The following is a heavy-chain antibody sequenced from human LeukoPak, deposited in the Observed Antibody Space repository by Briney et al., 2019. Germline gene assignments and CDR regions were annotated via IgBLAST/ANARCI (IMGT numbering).Heavy chain of an antibody. V-gene: IGHV4-4*07. CDR2: ISGSGTI. D-gene: IGHD3-10*01. J-gene: IGHJ5*02. Sequence: PSETLSLTCTVSGGSIHSYWSWIRQPAGKGLEWIGRISGSGTITYNPALQSRLTISIDTSKNQFSLKLMSVTAADTAVYYCARDSGTTGEVKFDPWGQGTLVTASS. CDR1: GGSIHSY. CDR3: ARDSGTTGEVKFDP.